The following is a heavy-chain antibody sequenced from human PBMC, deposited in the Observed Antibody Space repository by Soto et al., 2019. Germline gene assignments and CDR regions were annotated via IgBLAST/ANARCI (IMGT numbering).Heavy chain of an antibody. CDR2: IYSGGDT. V-gene: IGHV3-53*01. D-gene: IGHD4-17*01. Sequence: GGSLRLSCAASGFTVSSNYMNWVRQAPGKGLEWVSVIYSGGDTYYADSVKGRFTISRDNSKNTLHLQMNSLRAEDTAVYYCARDYGEYGVDVWGQGTTVTVSS. CDR1: GFTVSSNY. CDR3: ARDYGEYGVDV. J-gene: IGHJ6*02.